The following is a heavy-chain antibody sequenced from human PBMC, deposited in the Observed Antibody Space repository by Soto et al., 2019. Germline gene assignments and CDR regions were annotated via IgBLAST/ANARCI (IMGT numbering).Heavy chain of an antibody. J-gene: IGHJ5*02. CDR2: ISGSGSTT. D-gene: IGHD5-18*01. CDR3: AKMSAYNYGYNSP. V-gene: IGHV3-23*01. Sequence: GGSLRLSCAASGFTFSGYAMSWVRQAPGKGLEWVSGISGSGSTTYHADSVKGRFTISRDNSKNTLYLQMNSLRAEDTAVYYCAKMSAYNYGYNSPWGQGTLVTVSS. CDR1: GFTFSGYA.